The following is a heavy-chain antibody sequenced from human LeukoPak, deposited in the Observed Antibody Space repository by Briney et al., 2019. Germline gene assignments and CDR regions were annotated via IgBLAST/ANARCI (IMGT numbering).Heavy chain of an antibody. CDR2: TRNKRNSYIT. V-gene: IGHV3-72*01. J-gene: IGHJ4*02. CDR1: GFIFSDHY. Sequence: GGSLRLSCAASGFIFSDHYMDWVRQAPGKGLEWVARTRNKRNSYITEYAASVEGRFTISRDDSESSLYLQMNSLKTDDTAVYYCARDSGISSTSCYYRYWGQGTLVTVSS. CDR3: ARDSGISSTSCYYRY. D-gene: IGHD2-2*01.